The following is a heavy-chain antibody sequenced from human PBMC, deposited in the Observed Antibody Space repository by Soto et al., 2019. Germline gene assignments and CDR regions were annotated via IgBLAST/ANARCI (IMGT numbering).Heavy chain of an antibody. Sequence: EVQLLESGGGLVQPGGSLRLSCAASGFTFSSYAMSWVRQAPGKGLEWVSAITSGGDSTYYGDSVKGRFTISRDNSKNTLYLEMNSLRAEDTALYYGAKAVRDGGSGSYSHFDYWGQGTLVTVSS. CDR3: AKAVRDGGSGSYSHFDY. V-gene: IGHV3-23*01. CDR1: GFTFSSYA. J-gene: IGHJ4*02. D-gene: IGHD1-26*01. CDR2: ITSGGDST.